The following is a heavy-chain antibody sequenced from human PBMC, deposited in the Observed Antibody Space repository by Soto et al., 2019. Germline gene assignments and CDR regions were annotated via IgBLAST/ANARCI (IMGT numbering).Heavy chain of an antibody. Sequence: GGSLRLSCAASGFTFSSYGMHWVRQAPGKGLEWLAVISYDGSNKYYADSVKGRFTISRDNSKNTLYLQMNSLRAEDTAVYYCAKTPGPFVLRYFDWLWGQGTLVTVSS. CDR3: AKTPGPFVLRYFDWL. V-gene: IGHV3-30*18. D-gene: IGHD3-9*01. CDR1: GFTFSSYG. CDR2: ISYDGSNK. J-gene: IGHJ4*02.